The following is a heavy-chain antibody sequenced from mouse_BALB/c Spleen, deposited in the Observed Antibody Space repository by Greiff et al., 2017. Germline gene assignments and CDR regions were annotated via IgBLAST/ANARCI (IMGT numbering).Heavy chain of an antibody. D-gene: IGHD2-4*01. CDR1: GFNIKDTY. V-gene: IGHV14-3*02. J-gene: IGHJ4*01. Sequence: EVQLVESGAELVKPGASVKLSCTASGFNIKDTYMHWVKQRPEQGLEWIGRIDPANGNTKYDPKFQGKATITADTSSNTAYLQLSSLTSEDTAVYYCARDYDYASYAMDYWGQGTSVTVSS. CDR2: IDPANGNT. CDR3: ARDYDYASYAMDY.